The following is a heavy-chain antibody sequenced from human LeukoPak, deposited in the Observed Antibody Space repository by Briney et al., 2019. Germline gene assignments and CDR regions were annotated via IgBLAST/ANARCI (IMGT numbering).Heavy chain of an antibody. V-gene: IGHV4-4*07. CDR1: GGSITTFF. D-gene: IGHD6-6*01. CDR2: IYTSGTT. J-gene: IGHJ4*02. CDR3: AREGTTRPLDY. Sequence: SETLSLTCTVSGGSITTFFWSWIRQPAGKGLEWIGRIYTSGTTNYNPSLKSRVTMSVDTSKNQFSLNLTSVTVADTAVYYCAREGTTRPLDYWGQGTLVTV.